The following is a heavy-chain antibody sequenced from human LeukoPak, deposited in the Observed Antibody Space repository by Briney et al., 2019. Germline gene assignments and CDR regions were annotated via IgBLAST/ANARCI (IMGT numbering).Heavy chain of an antibody. CDR2: IYTSGST. CDR1: GGSISSGSYY. Sequence: SETLSLTCTVSGGSISSGSYYWSWIRQPAGKGLEWIGRIYTSGSTNYNPSLKSRVTISVDTSKNQFSLKLSSVTAADTAVYYCARESVITIFGVRYNWFDPWGQGTLVTVSS. D-gene: IGHD3-3*01. J-gene: IGHJ5*02. V-gene: IGHV4-61*02. CDR3: ARESVITIFGVRYNWFDP.